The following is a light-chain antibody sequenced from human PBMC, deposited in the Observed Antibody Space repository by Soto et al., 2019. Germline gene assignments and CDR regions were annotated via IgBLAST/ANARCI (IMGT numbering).Light chain of an antibody. J-gene: IGKJ1*01. CDR2: LGS. CDR1: QSLLQSNGNNY. CDR3: MQPLQSWT. V-gene: IGKV2-28*01. Sequence: DIVMTQSPLSLPVSPGEPASISCRSSQSLLQSNGNNYLDWYLQKPGQSPQLLIYLGSNRASGVPDRFSGSGSGTDFTLKISRVEAEDVGVYYCMQPLQSWTFGQGTKVDIK.